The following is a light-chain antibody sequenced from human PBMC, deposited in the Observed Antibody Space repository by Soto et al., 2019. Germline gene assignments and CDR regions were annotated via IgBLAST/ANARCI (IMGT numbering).Light chain of an antibody. Sequence: QSALTQPASVSLSPGHSITISCTGTSSDVGGYNYVSWYQQHPGKAPHLMIYEVSNRPSGVSNRFSGSKSGNTASLTISGLQAEDEADYYCASYTSSPSYVFGTGTKVTVL. CDR1: SSDVGGYNY. CDR2: EVS. CDR3: ASYTSSPSYV. V-gene: IGLV2-14*01. J-gene: IGLJ1*01.